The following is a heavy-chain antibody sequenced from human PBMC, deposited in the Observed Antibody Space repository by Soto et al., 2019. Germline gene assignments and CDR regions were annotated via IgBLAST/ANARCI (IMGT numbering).Heavy chain of an antibody. D-gene: IGHD2-15*01. CDR3: ARSYRRYCSGGSCYSYYYYYMDV. CDR2: IYYSGST. CDR1: GGSISSYY. J-gene: IGHJ6*03. V-gene: IGHV4-59*01. Sequence: PPETLSLSCTVSGGSISSYYWSWIRQPPGKGLEWIGYIYYSGSTNYNPSLKSRVTISVDTSKNQFSLKLSSVTAADTAVYYCARSYRRYCSGGSCYSYYYYYMDVWGKGTTVTVSS.